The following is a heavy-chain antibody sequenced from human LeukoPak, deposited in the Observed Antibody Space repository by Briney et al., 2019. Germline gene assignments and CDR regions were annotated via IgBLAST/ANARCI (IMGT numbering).Heavy chain of an antibody. CDR3: VRDRDSTGYYDY. Sequence: PGGSLRLSCAASGFTFSSHNMNWVRQAPGKGLEWVSSISTSSSYIYYADSVKGRFTVSRDNSKNTLYLQTNSLRAEDTALYYCVRDRDSTGYYDYWGQGTLVTVSS. CDR1: GFTFSSHN. D-gene: IGHD3-22*01. J-gene: IGHJ4*02. CDR2: ISTSSSYI. V-gene: IGHV3-21*01.